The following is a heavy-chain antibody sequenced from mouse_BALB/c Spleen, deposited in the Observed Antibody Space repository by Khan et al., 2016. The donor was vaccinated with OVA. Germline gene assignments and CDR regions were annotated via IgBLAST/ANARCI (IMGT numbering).Heavy chain of an antibody. D-gene: IGHD6-2*01. V-gene: IGHV9-1*02. CDR1: GYTFTNYG. J-gene: IGHJ1*01. CDR2: INTYTGEP. Sequence: QVQLQQSGPELKKPGETVKISCKASGYTFTNYGMNWVKQAPGKGLKWMGWINTYTGEPTYADDFKGRFVFSLETSASTAHLQISNLKNEDMTTYFCARISSYWYSDVWGAGTTVTVSS. CDR3: ARISSYWYSDV.